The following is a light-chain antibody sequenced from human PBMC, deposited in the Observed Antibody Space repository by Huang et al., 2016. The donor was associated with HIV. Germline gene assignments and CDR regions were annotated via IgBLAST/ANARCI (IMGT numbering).Light chain of an antibody. CDR2: AAS. Sequence: DIQMTQSPSSLSASVGDRISITCRASQTISTFLNWYQQKPGKAPKRLIYAASNLQSGVSARFSGTGSGTRFTLTVTGLLPDDFATYFCQQTSSVPLTFGGGTKVEMK. V-gene: IGKV1-39*01. J-gene: IGKJ4*01. CDR3: QQTSSVPLT. CDR1: QTISTF.